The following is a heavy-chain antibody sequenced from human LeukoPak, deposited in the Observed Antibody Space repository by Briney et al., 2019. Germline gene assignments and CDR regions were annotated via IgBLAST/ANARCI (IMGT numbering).Heavy chain of an antibody. V-gene: IGHV4-34*01. CDR2: INDYTGDT. D-gene: IGHD3-22*01. CDR3: ARGRIAKIVVVHSFSYGMDV. CDR1: GGSFTDYF. J-gene: IGHJ6*02. Sequence: SETLSLTCTVFGGSFTDYFWTWIRHSPGKGLEWIGEINDYTGDTNYNPSLNSRVSISLEKSKNQFSLELRSVTAADTAIYYCARGRIAKIVVVHSFSYGMDVWGQGTTVTVSS.